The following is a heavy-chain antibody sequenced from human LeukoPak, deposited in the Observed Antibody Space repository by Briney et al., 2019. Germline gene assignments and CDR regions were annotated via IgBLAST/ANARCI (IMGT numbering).Heavy chain of an antibody. CDR2: IIPIFGTA. J-gene: IGHJ5*02. Sequence: ASVKVSCKASGGTFSSYAISWVRQAPGQGLEWMGGIIPIFGTANYAQKFQGRVTITTDESTSTAYMELSSLRSEDTAVYYCARQNPEMATTNNWFDPWGQGTLVTVSS. V-gene: IGHV1-69*05. D-gene: IGHD5-24*01. CDR1: GGTFSSYA. CDR3: ARQNPEMATTNNWFDP.